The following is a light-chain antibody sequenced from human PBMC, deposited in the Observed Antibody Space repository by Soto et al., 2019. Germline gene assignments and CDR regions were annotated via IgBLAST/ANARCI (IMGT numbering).Light chain of an antibody. CDR2: GVF. V-gene: IGKV3-20*01. Sequence: PGETATLSCRASQSSSDKYLAWYQQRSGQPPRLLIYGVFIRATGIPDRFSGSGSATDFTLTISRLEPEDIAVYYCQHYGYPQWTFGPGTKVDIK. CDR3: QHYGYPQWT. J-gene: IGKJ1*01. CDR1: QSSSDKY.